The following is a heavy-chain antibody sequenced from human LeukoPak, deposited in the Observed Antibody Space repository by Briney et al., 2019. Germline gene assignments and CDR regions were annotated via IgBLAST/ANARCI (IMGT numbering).Heavy chain of an antibody. CDR3: AKGSSSYYDILTGYYVKYYFDY. V-gene: IGHV3-23*01. J-gene: IGHJ4*02. CDR2: ISGSGGST. CDR1: GFSFSSYA. Sequence: PGGSLRLSCAASGFSFSSYAMSWVRQTPGKGLEWVSAISGSGGSTYYADSVKGRFTISRDNSKNTLYLQMNSLRAEDTAVYYCAKGSSSYYDILTGYYVKYYFDYWGQGTLVTVSS. D-gene: IGHD3-9*01.